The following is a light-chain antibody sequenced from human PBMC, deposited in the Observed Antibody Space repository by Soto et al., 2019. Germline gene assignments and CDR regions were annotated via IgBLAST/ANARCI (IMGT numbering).Light chain of an antibody. CDR3: QQYNNWLIT. CDR2: GAS. J-gene: IGKJ5*01. V-gene: IGKV3-15*01. Sequence: EVVMTQSPATLSVSPGGRATLSCRASQSVSSNLAWYQQKPGQAPRPLIYGASTRATGIPARFSGSGSGTEFTLTISSLQSEDFAVYYCQQYNNWLITFGQGTRLEIK. CDR1: QSVSSN.